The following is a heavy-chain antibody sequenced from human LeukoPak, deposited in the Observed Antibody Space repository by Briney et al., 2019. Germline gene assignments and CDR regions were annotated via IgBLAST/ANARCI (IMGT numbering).Heavy chain of an antibody. D-gene: IGHD3-9*01. CDR2: IIPIFDEP. Sequence: SVTVSCRTSGGRFNSYAITWVRQAPGQGLEWMGVIIPIFDEPHYAQKFQGRVTITADKSTSTAYIEVSSLRSDDTAVYYCATARGDILTDLQFWGPGTTVTVSS. CDR3: ATARGDILTDLQF. V-gene: IGHV1-69*06. CDR1: GGRFNSYA. J-gene: IGHJ4*02.